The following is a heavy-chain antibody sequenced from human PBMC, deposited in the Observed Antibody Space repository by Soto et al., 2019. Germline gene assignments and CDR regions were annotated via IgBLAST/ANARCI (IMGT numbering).Heavy chain of an antibody. CDR2: IYYSGST. Sequence: PSETLSLTCTVSGGSVSSGAYYLTWIRQRPGKGLEWIGYIYYSGSTYYSPSLKSRLSISLDTSKNQFSLRLSSVTAADTAMYYCARARLRAVYAFDIWGQGTMVTVSS. J-gene: IGHJ3*02. D-gene: IGHD5-12*01. V-gene: IGHV4-31*02. CDR1: GGSVSSGAYY. CDR3: ARARLRAVYAFDI.